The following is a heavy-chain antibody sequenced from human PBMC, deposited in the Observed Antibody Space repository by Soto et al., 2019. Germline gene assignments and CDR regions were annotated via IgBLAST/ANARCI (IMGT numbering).Heavy chain of an antibody. CDR1: GGSISSYY. J-gene: IGHJ3*02. CDR3: ARDGYGSGDDALDI. V-gene: IGHV4-59*01. Sequence: SETLSLTCTVSGGSISSYYWSWIRQPPGKGLEWIGYIYYSGSTNYNPSLKSRVTISVDTSKNQFSLKLSSVTAADTAVYYCARDGYGSGDDALDIWGQGTMVTVSS. D-gene: IGHD3-10*01. CDR2: IYYSGST.